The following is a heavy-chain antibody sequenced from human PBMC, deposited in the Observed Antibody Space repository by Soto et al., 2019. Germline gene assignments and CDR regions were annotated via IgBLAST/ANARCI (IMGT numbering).Heavy chain of an antibody. CDR1: GYTFTGYY. D-gene: IGHD1-26*01. CDR3: ARDSYSGSFDYYYYGMDV. CDR2: INPNSGGT. V-gene: IGHV1-2*04. Sequence: QVQLVQSGAEVKKPGASVKVSCKASGYTFTGYYMHWVRQAPGQGLEWMGWINPNSGGTNYAQKFQGWVTMTRDTSISTAYMELSRLRSDDTAVYYCARDSYSGSFDYYYYGMDVWGQGTTVTVSS. J-gene: IGHJ6*02.